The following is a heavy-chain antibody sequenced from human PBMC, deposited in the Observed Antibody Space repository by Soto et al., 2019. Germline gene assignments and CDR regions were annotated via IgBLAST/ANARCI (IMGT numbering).Heavy chain of an antibody. V-gene: IGHV4-59*08. D-gene: IGHD2-2*01. Sequence: SETLSLTCAVYGGSFSSYYWSWIRQPPGKGLEWIGYIYYSGSTNYNPSLKSRVTISVDTSKNQFSLKLSSVTAADTAVYYCARHAVVPYQLLEVIFDYWGQGTLVTVSS. CDR2: IYYSGST. CDR3: ARHAVVPYQLLEVIFDY. CDR1: GGSFSSYY. J-gene: IGHJ4*02.